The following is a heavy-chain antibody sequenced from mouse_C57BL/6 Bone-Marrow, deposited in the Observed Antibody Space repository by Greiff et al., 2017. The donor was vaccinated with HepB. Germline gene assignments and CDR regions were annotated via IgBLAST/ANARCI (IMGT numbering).Heavy chain of an antibody. V-gene: IGHV3-6*01. D-gene: IGHD1-1*01. CDR1: GYSITSGYY. CDR3: ARDYYGSSYGYWYFDV. J-gene: IGHJ1*03. CDR2: ISYDGSN. Sequence: DVKLVESGPGLVKPSQSLSLTCSVTGYSITSGYYWNWIRQFPGNKLEWMGYISYDGSNNYNPSLKNRISITRDTSKNQFFLKLNSVTTEDTATYYCARDYYGSSYGYWYFDVWGTGTTVTVSS.